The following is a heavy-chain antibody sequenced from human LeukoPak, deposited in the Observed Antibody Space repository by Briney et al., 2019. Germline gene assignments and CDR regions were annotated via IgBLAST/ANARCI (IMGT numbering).Heavy chain of an antibody. CDR3: ARVSTGWYHYFDS. Sequence: GSLRLSCAASGFTFSSYAMGWIRQSPGKGLEWIGHKYYSGSTYYNPSLKGRVSISVDTTIYQFSLSFSSVTAADTAVYYCARVSTGWYHYFDSWGQGTLVTVSS. CDR2: KYYSGST. J-gene: IGHJ4*02. V-gene: IGHV4-38-2*01. CDR1: GFTFSSYA. D-gene: IGHD6-19*01.